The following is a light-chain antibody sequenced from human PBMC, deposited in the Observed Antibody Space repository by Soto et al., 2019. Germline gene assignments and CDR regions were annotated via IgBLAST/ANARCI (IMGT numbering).Light chain of an antibody. V-gene: IGKV1-6*01. CDR3: LQDYDFPYT. Sequence: GDRVIITCRASQDIRVDVGWLQQRPGHAPNLLIYAASTLHTGVPSTFTGSGSGTDFTLTINDLQPEDVATYFCLQDYDFPYTVGQGTKVDSK. CDR2: AAS. J-gene: IGKJ2*01. CDR1: QDIRVD.